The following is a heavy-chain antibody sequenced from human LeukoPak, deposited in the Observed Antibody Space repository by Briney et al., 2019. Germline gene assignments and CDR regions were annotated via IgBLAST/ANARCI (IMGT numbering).Heavy chain of an antibody. CDR3: AKKRPDNNPLGS. CDR1: GLTFETYA. V-gene: IGHV3-23*01. CDR2: LSGDSRSI. D-gene: IGHD1/OR15-1a*01. Sequence: PGGSLRPSCAASGLTFETYAMTWVRQAPGKGLEWVSALSGDSRSILYADSVKGRFTISRDNSKSTPYLQMNSLRAEDTAVYYCAKKRPDNNPLGSWGQGTLVTVSS. J-gene: IGHJ5*02.